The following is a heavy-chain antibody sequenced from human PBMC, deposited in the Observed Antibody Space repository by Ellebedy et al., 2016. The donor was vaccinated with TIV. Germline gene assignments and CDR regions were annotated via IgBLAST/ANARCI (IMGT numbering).Heavy chain of an antibody. D-gene: IGHD3-16*01. CDR3: TRFEIISGGGYGMDV. V-gene: IGHV3-13*01. Sequence: GESLKFSXAASGFTFSRYDMHWVRQSTGKGLEWVASIDNAGDTYYPGSVKGRFTISRENAKNSLYLQMNSLRVEDTAVYYCTRFEIISGGGYGMDVWGQGTTVTVSS. CDR1: GFTFSRYD. J-gene: IGHJ6*02. CDR2: IDNAGDT.